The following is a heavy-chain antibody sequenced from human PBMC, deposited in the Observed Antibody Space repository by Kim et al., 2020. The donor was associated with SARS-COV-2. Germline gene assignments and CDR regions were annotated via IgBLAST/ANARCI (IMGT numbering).Heavy chain of an antibody. Sequence: GGSLRLSCAASGFTSSSYGMHWVRQAPGKGLEWVAVVSDDGSEKYYADSVKGRFTISKDSSKDTLYLQMNGLTPEDTAVYYCARRPLLDYWGQGTLVTVSS. CDR2: VSDDGSEK. V-gene: IGHV3-30*03. CDR1: GFTSSSYG. CDR3: ARRPLLDY. J-gene: IGHJ4*02.